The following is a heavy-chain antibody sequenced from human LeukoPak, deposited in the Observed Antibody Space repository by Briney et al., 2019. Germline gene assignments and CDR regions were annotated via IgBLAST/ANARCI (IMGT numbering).Heavy chain of an antibody. J-gene: IGHJ4*02. CDR3: ARGREGYSYVHEC. CDR2: ISSSSSYI. CDR1: GFTFSGYS. Sequence: GESLRLSCAASGFTFSGYSMNWVRQAPGKGLEWVSSISSSSSYIYYADSVKGRFTISRDNAKNSLYLQMNSLRAEDTAVYYCARGREGYSYVHECWGQGTLVTVSS. D-gene: IGHD5-18*01. V-gene: IGHV3-21*01.